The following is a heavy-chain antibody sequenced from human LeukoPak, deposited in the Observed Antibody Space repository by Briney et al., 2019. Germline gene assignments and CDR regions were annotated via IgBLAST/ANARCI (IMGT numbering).Heavy chain of an antibody. Sequence: PGGSLRLSCAASGFTFSDYSMNWVRQAPGKGLEWISYIGIDSGNTNYADSVKGRFTISGDKAKSSLYLQMNSLRVEDTAVYYCARDYKYALDNWGQGTLVTVSS. CDR1: GFTFSDYS. CDR3: ARDYKYALDN. V-gene: IGHV3-48*01. D-gene: IGHD5-24*01. J-gene: IGHJ4*02. CDR2: IGIDSGNT.